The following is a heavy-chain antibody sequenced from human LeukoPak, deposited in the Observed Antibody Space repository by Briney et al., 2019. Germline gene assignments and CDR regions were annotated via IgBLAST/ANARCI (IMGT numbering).Heavy chain of an antibody. CDR1: GDSVSSISVA. CDR3: ALARSEYHYGMDV. Sequence: SQTLSLTCAISGDSVSSISVAWNWIRQSPSRGLEWLGRTYYRSKWYNEYAVSGKGRININPDPSKNQFSLQLNSVTPEDTAVYYCALARSEYHYGMDVWGQGATVTVSS. J-gene: IGHJ6*02. CDR2: TYYRSKWYN. V-gene: IGHV6-1*01.